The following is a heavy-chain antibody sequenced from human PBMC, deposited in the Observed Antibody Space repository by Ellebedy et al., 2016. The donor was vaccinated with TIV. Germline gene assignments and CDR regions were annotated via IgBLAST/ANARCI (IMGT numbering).Heavy chain of an antibody. CDR1: GFTFSNYA. CDR2: VWFDGTTK. J-gene: IGHJ6*02. CDR3: AREARDGDYGRGLDV. Sequence: GESLKISCAASGFTFSNYAMGWVRQAPGRGLEWVAVVWFDGTTKYYGESVKGRFTLSRDNSKNTLFLQMNSLRAEDTALYHCAREARDGDYGRGLDVWGQGTTVTVSS. D-gene: IGHD4-17*01. V-gene: IGHV3-33*08.